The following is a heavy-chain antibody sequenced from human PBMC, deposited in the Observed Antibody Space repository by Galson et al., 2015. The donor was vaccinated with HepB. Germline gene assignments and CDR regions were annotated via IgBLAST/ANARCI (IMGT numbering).Heavy chain of an antibody. CDR1: GYTFTSYD. Sequence: SVKVSCKASGYTFTSYDINWVRQATGQGLEWMGWMNPNSGNTGYAQKFQGRVTMTRNTSISTAYMELSSLRSEDTAVYYCARGSVSDFWSGYYQGGSFDYWGQGTLVTVSS. D-gene: IGHD3-3*01. CDR3: ARGSVSDFWSGYYQGGSFDY. CDR2: MNPNSGNT. J-gene: IGHJ4*02. V-gene: IGHV1-8*01.